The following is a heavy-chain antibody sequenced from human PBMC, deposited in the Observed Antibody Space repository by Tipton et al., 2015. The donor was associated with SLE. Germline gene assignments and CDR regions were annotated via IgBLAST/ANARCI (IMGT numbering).Heavy chain of an antibody. J-gene: IGHJ2*01. CDR1: GASLSSFF. Sequence: TLSLTCTVSGASLSSFFWAWIRQPPGKGLEWIGEINHSGNTNYNPSLRSRVTISVDTSKNQFSLKVNSVTAADTAVYYCARVLGGDDPLYYFDVWGRGTLVTVSS. V-gene: IGHV4-59*01. D-gene: IGHD2-21*01. CDR2: INHSGNT. CDR3: ARVLGGDDPLYYFDV.